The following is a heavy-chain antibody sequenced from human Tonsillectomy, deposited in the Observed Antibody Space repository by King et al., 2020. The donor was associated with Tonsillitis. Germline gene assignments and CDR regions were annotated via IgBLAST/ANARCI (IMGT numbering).Heavy chain of an antibody. J-gene: IGHJ4*02. CDR2: IYYSGST. Sequence: QLQESGPGLVKPSETLSLTCTVSGGSISSSSYYWGWIRQPPGKGLEWIGSIYYSGSTYYNPSLKSRVTISVDTSKNQFSLKLSSVTAADTAVYYCARHPATDYGDAYYFAYWGQGTLVTVSS. D-gene: IGHD4-17*01. CDR3: ARHPATDYGDAYYFAY. CDR1: GGSISSSSYY. V-gene: IGHV4-39*01.